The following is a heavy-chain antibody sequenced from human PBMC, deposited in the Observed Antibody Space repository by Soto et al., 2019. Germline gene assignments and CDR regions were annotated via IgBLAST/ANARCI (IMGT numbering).Heavy chain of an antibody. Sequence: SQTLSLTCTVSADSLTKYYWSWIRQSAGKGLEWMGRIYTSGSTNYNPSLKTRLTMSRDTSNKHFSLSLKSVTAADTAVYYCARTGGAAYYFNFWGQGALVTVSS. D-gene: IGHD3-16*01. J-gene: IGHJ4*02. CDR3: ARTGGAAYYFNF. V-gene: IGHV4-4*07. CDR1: ADSLTKYY. CDR2: IYTSGST.